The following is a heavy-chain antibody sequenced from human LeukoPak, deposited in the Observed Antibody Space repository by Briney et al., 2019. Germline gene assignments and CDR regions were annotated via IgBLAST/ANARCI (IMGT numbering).Heavy chain of an antibody. CDR3: ARGHSIAARPEYYYYMDV. Sequence: VSVKVSCKASGYTFTGYYMHWVRQAPGQGLEWMGWINPNSGGTNYAQKFQGRVTMTRDTSISTAYMELSRLRSDDTAVYYCARGHSIAARPEYYYYMDVWGKGTTVTVSS. D-gene: IGHD6-6*01. CDR2: INPNSGGT. CDR1: GYTFTGYY. V-gene: IGHV1-2*02. J-gene: IGHJ6*03.